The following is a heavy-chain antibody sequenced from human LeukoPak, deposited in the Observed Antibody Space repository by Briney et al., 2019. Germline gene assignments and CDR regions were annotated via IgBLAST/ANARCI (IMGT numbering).Heavy chain of an antibody. D-gene: IGHD6-13*01. V-gene: IGHV4-38-2*02. CDR3: ARSIAAAGTLDY. J-gene: IGHJ4*02. CDR1: GSSITRGFY. Sequence: SETLSLTCNVSGSSITRGFYGGWIRQPPGKGLEWIGSIYYSGSTYYNPSLKSRVTISVDTSKNQFSLKLNSVTPEDTAVYYCARSIAAAGTLDYWGQGTLVTVSS. CDR2: IYYSGST.